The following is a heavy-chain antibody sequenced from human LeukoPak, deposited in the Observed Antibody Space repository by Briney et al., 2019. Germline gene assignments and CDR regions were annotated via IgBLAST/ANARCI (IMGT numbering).Heavy chain of an antibody. V-gene: IGHV3-30-3*01. CDR3: AGNTYYYDSSGLN. CDR1: GFTFSSYA. J-gene: IGHJ4*02. Sequence: PGGSLRLSCAASGFTFSSYAMHWVRQAPGKWLEWVAVISYDGSNKYYADSVKGRFTISRDNSKNTLYLQMNSLGAEDTAVYYCAGNTYYYDSSGLNWGQGTLVTVSS. D-gene: IGHD3-22*01. CDR2: ISYDGSNK.